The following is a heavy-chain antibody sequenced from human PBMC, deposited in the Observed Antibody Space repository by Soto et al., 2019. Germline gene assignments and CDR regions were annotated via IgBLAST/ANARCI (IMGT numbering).Heavy chain of an antibody. CDR1: GYTFTSYD. D-gene: IGHD4-4*01. J-gene: IGHJ5*02. CDR3: ARVTTPDNWFDP. Sequence: ASVKVSCKASGYTFTSYDINWVRQATGQGLEWMGWMNPNSGNTGYAQKKQGRVTKTRNTSISTAYMELSSLRSEDTAVYYCARVTTPDNWFDPWGQGALVTVSS. CDR2: MNPNSGNT. V-gene: IGHV1-8*01.